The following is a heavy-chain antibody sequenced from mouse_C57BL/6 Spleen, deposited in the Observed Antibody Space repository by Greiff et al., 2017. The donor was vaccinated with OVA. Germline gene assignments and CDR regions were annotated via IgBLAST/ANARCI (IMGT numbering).Heavy chain of an antibody. V-gene: IGHV1-22*01. CDR2: INPNNGGT. CDR1: GYTFTDYN. Sequence: VQLQQSGPELVKPGASVKMSCKASGYTFTDYNMHWVKQSHGKSLEWIGYINPNNGGTSYNQKFKGKATLTVNKSSSTAYMELRSLTSEDSAVYYCARGPHYYGSSGFAYWGQGTLVTVSA. J-gene: IGHJ3*01. D-gene: IGHD1-1*01. CDR3: ARGPHYYGSSGFAY.